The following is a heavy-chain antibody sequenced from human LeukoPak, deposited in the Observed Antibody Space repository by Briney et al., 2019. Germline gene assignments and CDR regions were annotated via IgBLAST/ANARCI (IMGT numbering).Heavy chain of an antibody. Sequence: PGGSLRLSCAASGFTFSRFWMSWVRQAPGKGLEWVANIKQDGSEKYYVDSVKGRFTISRDNAKNSLYLQMNSLRPEDTAVYSCARDPRWNFDYWGQGTLVTVSS. V-gene: IGHV3-7*04. CDR1: GFTFSRFW. CDR2: IKQDGSEK. J-gene: IGHJ4*02. CDR3: ARDPRWNFDY. D-gene: IGHD3-16*02.